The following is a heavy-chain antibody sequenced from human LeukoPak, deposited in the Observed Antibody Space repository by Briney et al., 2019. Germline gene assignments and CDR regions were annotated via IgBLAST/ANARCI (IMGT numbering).Heavy chain of an antibody. CDR2: IIPILGIA. CDR1: GGTFSSYA. Sequence: SVKVSCKASGGTFSSYAISWVRQAPGQGLEWMGRIIPILGIANYAQKFQGRVTITADKSTSTAYMELSSLRSEDTAVYYCAKDASGYCSGGSCYYGGSFDYWGQGTLVTVSS. D-gene: IGHD2-15*01. V-gene: IGHV1-69*04. J-gene: IGHJ4*02. CDR3: AKDASGYCSGGSCYYGGSFDY.